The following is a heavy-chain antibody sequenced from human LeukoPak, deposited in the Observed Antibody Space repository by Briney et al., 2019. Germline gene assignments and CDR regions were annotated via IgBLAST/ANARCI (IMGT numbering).Heavy chain of an antibody. D-gene: IGHD2-21*02. CDR1: GGSISSGGYY. CDR2: IYYSGST. V-gene: IGHV4-31*03. J-gene: IGHJ4*02. Sequence: PSETLSLTCTVSGGSISSGGYYWSWIRQHPGKGLEWIGYIYYSGSTYYNPSLKSRVTISVDTSKNQFSLKLSSVTAADTAVYYCARDCGGDCGDYFDYWGQGTLVTVSS. CDR3: ARDCGGDCGDYFDY.